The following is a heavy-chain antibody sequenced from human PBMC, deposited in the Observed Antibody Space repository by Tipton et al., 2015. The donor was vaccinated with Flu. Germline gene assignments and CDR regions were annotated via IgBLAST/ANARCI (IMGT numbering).Heavy chain of an antibody. D-gene: IGHD1-26*01. Sequence: SLRLSCTASGITFSSYAMSWVRQAPGKGLEWVSTIVRSGTSTYYADSVKGRFSISRDNSKNTLYLQMNNLRAEDTAVYYCARGGAPLYWGQGTLVTVSS. CDR3: ARGGAPLY. CDR1: GITFSSYA. J-gene: IGHJ4*02. V-gene: IGHV3-23*01. CDR2: IVRSGTST.